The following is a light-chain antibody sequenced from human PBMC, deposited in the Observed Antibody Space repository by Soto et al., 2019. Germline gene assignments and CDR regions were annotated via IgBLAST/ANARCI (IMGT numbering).Light chain of an antibody. Sequence: EIVLTQSPGTLSLSPGERATLSCRASQSVSSSYLAWYQQKPGQAPRLLLYGASSRATGIPDRFSGSGAGPDFTLTISRLEPEDFAVYYYQQDGSSPWTFGQGTKVEIK. CDR3: QQDGSSPWT. V-gene: IGKV3-20*01. CDR2: GAS. J-gene: IGKJ1*01. CDR1: QSVSSSY.